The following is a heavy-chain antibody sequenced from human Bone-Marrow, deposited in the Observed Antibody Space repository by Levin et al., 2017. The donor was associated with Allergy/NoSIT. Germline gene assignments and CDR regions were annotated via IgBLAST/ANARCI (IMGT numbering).Heavy chain of an antibody. CDR2: IIPILGIA. Sequence: KISCKASGGTFSSYAISWVRQAPGQGLEWMGRIIPILGIANYAQKFQGRVTITADKSTSTAYMELSSLRSEDTAVYYCARPGIAAADDAFDIWGQGTMVTVSS. D-gene: IGHD6-13*01. J-gene: IGHJ3*02. CDR1: GGTFSSYA. CDR3: ARPGIAAADDAFDI. V-gene: IGHV1-69*04.